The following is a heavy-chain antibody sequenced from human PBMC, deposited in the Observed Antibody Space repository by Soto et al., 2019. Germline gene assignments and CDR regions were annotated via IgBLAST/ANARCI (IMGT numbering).Heavy chain of an antibody. J-gene: IGHJ4*02. CDR1: GFTFSSYA. Sequence: EVQLLESGGGLVQPGGSLRLSCAASGFTFSSYAMSWVRQAPGKGLEWVSAISGSGGSTYYADSVKGRFTISRDNSKNTLYLQMNSLRAEDTAVYYCAKDQGVWFGDFRPSYYFDYWGQGTLVTVSS. CDR2: ISGSGGST. CDR3: AKDQGVWFGDFRPSYYFDY. D-gene: IGHD3-10*01. V-gene: IGHV3-23*01.